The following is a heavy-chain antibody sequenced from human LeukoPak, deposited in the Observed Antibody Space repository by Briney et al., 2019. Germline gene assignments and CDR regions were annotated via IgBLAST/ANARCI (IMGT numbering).Heavy chain of an antibody. Sequence: PGGSLRLSCSVSGFTFSTYVMHWVRQAPGKGLEYVSAISSNGDNTYYADSVKGRFTISRDNSKNTLYLQMNSLRAEDTAVYYCARDEFTVTTGVDYWGQGTLVTVSS. J-gene: IGHJ4*02. V-gene: IGHV3-64*04. CDR2: ISSNGDNT. D-gene: IGHD4-17*01. CDR3: ARDEFTVTTGVDY. CDR1: GFTFSTYV.